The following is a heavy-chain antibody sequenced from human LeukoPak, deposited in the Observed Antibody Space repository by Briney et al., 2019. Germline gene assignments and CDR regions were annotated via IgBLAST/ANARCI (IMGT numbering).Heavy chain of an antibody. CDR3: ARLDTAMVNAFDI. D-gene: IGHD5-18*01. CDR1: GFTFSSYW. V-gene: IGHV3-7*01. J-gene: IGHJ3*02. Sequence: PGGSLRLSCAASGFTFSSYWMSWVRQAPGKGLEWVANIKQDGSEKYYVDSVKGRFTISRDNAKNSLYLQMNSLRAEDTAVYYCARLDTAMVNAFDIWGQGTVVTVSS. CDR2: IKQDGSEK.